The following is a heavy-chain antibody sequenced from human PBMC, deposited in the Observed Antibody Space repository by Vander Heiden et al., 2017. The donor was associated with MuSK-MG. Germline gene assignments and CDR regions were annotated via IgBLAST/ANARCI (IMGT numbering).Heavy chain of an antibody. J-gene: IGHJ4*02. Sequence: EVQLLESGGGLVQPGGSLRLSCAASGFTFSSYAMSWVRQAPGKGLEWVSAISGSGGSTYYADAVKGRFTISRDNSKKTLYLKMKSIRAEDTAVYCYGIVRSIVGATDYWGQGTMVTVSS. V-gene: IGHV3-23*01. CDR2: ISGSGGST. CDR3: GIVRSIVGATDY. D-gene: IGHD1-26*01. CDR1: GFTFSSYA.